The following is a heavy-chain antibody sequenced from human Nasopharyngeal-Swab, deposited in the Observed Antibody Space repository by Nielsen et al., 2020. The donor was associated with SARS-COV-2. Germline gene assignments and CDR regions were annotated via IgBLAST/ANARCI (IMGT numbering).Heavy chain of an antibody. J-gene: IGHJ4*02. D-gene: IGHD3-10*01. V-gene: IGHV3-7*05. CDR3: ARPGSYYYGSGSSVGPYFDY. CDR1: GFTFSSYW. CDR2: IKQDGSEK. Sequence: LSLTRAASGFTFSSYWMSWVRQAPGKGLEWVANIKQDGSEKYYVDSVKGRFTISRDNAKNSLYLQMNSLRAEDTAVYYCARPGSYYYGSGSSVGPYFDYWGQGTLVTVSS.